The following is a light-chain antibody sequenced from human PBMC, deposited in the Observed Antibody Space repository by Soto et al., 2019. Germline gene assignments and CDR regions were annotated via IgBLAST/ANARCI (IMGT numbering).Light chain of an antibody. Sequence: DIQMTQSPSSLSASVGDRVTITCRASQSISRYLNWYQHRPGQAPKLLINAASNLRSGVPSRFSGSGSGTDFTLTITSLQPEDFAFYYCQQHYVTPPITFGQGTRLEIK. J-gene: IGKJ5*01. CDR2: AAS. CDR1: QSISRY. CDR3: QQHYVTPPIT. V-gene: IGKV1-39*01.